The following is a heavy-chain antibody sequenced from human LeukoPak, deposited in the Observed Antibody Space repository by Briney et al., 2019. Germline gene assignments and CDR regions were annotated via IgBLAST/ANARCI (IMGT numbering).Heavy chain of an antibody. CDR1: GFIFSSYT. J-gene: IGHJ4*02. V-gene: IGHV3-66*01. D-gene: IGHD3-10*01. CDR2: IYSGGST. CDR3: ARVGRNYFDY. Sequence: GGSLRLSCAASGFIFSSYTMTWVSQAPGKGLEWVSVIYSGGSTYYADSVKGRFTISRDNSKNTLYLQMNSLRAEDTAVYYCARVGRNYFDYWGQGTLVTVSS.